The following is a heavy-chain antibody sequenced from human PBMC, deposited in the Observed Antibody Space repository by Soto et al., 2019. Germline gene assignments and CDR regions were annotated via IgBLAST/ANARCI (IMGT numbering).Heavy chain of an antibody. CDR3: ARYMAVYGGNSIGFDP. J-gene: IGHJ5*02. Sequence: QVQLVQSGAEVKKPGSSVKVSCKASGGTFSSYAISWVRQAPGQGLEWMGGIIPIFGTANYAQKFQGRVTITADQSTSTAHMALSSLRAEDTAVYYCARYMAVYGGNSIGFDPWGQGNLVTVSS. D-gene: IGHD2-21*02. CDR2: IIPIFGTA. V-gene: IGHV1-69*12. CDR1: GGTFSSYA.